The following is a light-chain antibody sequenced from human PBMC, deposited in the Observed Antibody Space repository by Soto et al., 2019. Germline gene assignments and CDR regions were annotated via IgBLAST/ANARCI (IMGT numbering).Light chain of an antibody. V-gene: IGLV2-18*02. CDR2: EVN. CDR1: SSDVGSYNR. Sequence: QSVLTQPPSVSGSPGQSVTISCTGTSSDVGSYNRVSWYQQPPGTAPKLMIYEVNNRPSGVPDRFSGSKSGNTASLTISGLQTEDEADYYCSSYTSSSTYVFGTGTKVTVL. CDR3: SSYTSSSTYV. J-gene: IGLJ1*01.